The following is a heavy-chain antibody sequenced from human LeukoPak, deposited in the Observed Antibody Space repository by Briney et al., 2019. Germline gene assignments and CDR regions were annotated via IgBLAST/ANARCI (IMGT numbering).Heavy chain of an antibody. J-gene: IGHJ4*02. Sequence: GGSLRLSCVASGFTFSSYAMSWARRAPGKGLEWVSGVSSSGGTTYYADSVRGRFTVSRDNSRNTLYLQMNTLRGDEMACYYCGKGPNPGMAVTYEFRGKGTLVTVSP. CDR1: GFTFSSYA. V-gene: IGHV3-23*01. CDR3: GKGPNPGMAVTYEF. D-gene: IGHD6-19*01. CDR2: VSSSGGTT.